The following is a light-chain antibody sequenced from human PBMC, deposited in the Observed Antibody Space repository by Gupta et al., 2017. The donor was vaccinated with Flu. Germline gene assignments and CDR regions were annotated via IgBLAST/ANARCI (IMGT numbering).Light chain of an antibody. J-gene: IGKJ1*01. CDR1: QSVSAAY. CDR2: GAT. CDR3: QQYGRAPRT. Sequence: LLPPSPVPLSLSPGDRATLSCRASQSVSAAYLAWYQPRGGRAPRLLIYGATTTATGVADRCSGRGAGKVCTLTISRLEAEDGAGYYGQQYGRAPRTFGQGTRVDIK. V-gene: IGKV3-20*01.